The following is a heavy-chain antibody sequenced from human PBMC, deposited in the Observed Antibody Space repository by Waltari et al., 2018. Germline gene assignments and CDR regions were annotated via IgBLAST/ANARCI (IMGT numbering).Heavy chain of an antibody. Sequence: QVQLQESGPGLVKPSETLSLTCTVSGYSISSGYYWGWIRQPPGKGLEWIGSIYHSGSTYYNPSLKSRVTISVDTSKNQFSLKLSSVTAADTAVYYCAREESGYYGILHQYYFDYWGQGTLVTVSS. CDR2: IYHSGST. V-gene: IGHV4-38-2*02. CDR1: GYSISSGYY. J-gene: IGHJ4*02. D-gene: IGHD3-3*01. CDR3: AREESGYYGILHQYYFDY.